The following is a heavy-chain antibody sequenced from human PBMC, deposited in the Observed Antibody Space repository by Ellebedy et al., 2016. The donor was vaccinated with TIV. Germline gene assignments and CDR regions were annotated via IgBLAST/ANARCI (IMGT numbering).Heavy chain of an antibody. Sequence: ASVKVSCKASGFTFTSYGFSWVRQAPGQGLEWMGWISAYNGRTSFAQMFQARLTMTTDASTSTAYMEWRGLRSDDTAVYYCAREVMSVTTRGAFDIWGQGTMVTVSS. CDR1: GFTFTSYG. D-gene: IGHD1-14*01. V-gene: IGHV1-18*01. CDR2: ISAYNGRT. J-gene: IGHJ3*02. CDR3: AREVMSVTTRGAFDI.